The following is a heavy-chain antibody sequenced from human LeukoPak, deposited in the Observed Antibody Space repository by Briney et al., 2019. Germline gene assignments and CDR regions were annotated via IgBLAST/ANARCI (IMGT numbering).Heavy chain of an antibody. J-gene: IGHJ4*02. CDR2: ISGSGGST. CDR3: AKEYSSSSPAIFDY. V-gene: IGHV3-23*01. D-gene: IGHD6-6*01. Sequence: XAPGXXLEWVSAISGSGGSTYYADSVKGRFTISRDNSKNTLYLQMNSLRAEDTAVYYCAKEYSSSSPAIFDYWGQGTLVAVSS.